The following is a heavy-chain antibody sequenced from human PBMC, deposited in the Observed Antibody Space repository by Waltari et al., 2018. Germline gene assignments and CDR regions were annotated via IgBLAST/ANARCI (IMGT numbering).Heavy chain of an antibody. CDR3: ASRGYSFNWFDP. D-gene: IGHD5-18*01. CDR1: GGSFSGYY. CDR2: INHSGST. J-gene: IGHJ5*02. V-gene: IGHV4-34*01. Sequence: QVQLQQWGAGLLKPSETLSLTCAVYGGSFSGYYWSWIRQHPGKGLEWIGEINHSGSTNYSPSLKSRVTISVDTSKNQFSLKLSSVTAADTAVYYCASRGYSFNWFDPWGQGTLVTVSS.